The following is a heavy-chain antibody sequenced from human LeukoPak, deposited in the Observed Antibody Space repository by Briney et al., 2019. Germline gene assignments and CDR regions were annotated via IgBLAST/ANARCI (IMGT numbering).Heavy chain of an antibody. CDR2: ISWNSGSI. V-gene: IGHV3-9*01. Sequence: GRSLRLSCAASGFTFDDYAMHWVRQAPGRGLEWVSGISWNSGSICYADSVKGRFTISRDNAKNSMYLKMNSLRAEDTALYYCAKDMGYYDSSGYPFDYWGQGTLVTVSS. D-gene: IGHD3-22*01. CDR1: GFTFDDYA. J-gene: IGHJ4*02. CDR3: AKDMGYYDSSGYPFDY.